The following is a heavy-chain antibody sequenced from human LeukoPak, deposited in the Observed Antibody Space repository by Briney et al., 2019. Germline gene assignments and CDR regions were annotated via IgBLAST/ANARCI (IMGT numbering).Heavy chain of an antibody. CDR2: IYPGDSDT. CDR3: ASSHYYDSSGYPHFDY. Sequence: GESLKISCKGSGYSFTSYWIGWVRQMPGKGLEWMGIIYPGDSDTRYSPSSQGQVTISADKSISTAYLQWSSLKASDTAMYYCASSHYYDSSGYPHFDYWGQGTLVTVSS. J-gene: IGHJ4*02. D-gene: IGHD3-22*01. CDR1: GYSFTSYW. V-gene: IGHV5-51*01.